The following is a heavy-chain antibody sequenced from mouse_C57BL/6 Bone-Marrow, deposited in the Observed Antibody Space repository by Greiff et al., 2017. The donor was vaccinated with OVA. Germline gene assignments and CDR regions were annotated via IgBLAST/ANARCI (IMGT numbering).Heavy chain of an antibody. CDR3: AREDWRGAMDY. CDR2: IYPGDGDT. Sequence: VKLMESGPELVKPGASVKISCKASGYAFSSSWMNWVKQRPGKGLEWIGRIYPGDGDTNYNGKFKGKATLTADKSSSTAYMQLSSLTSEDSAVYFCAREDWRGAMDYWGQGTSVTVSS. V-gene: IGHV1-82*01. CDR1: GYAFSSSW. D-gene: IGHD4-1*01. J-gene: IGHJ4*01.